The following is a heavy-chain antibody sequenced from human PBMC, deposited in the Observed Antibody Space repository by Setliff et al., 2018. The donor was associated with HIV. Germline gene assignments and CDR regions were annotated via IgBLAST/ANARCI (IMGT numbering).Heavy chain of an antibody. Sequence: SETLSLTCTVSGGFISSSSYYWGWIRQPPGKGLEWIGSTFNDGRTYYNPSLKSRITIPMDTSTNQFSLKLSSVTAADTAVYFCARHFPSISLFFGDPGPFDRWGQGALVTVSS. D-gene: IGHD3-10*01. CDR3: ARHFPSISLFFGDPGPFDR. J-gene: IGHJ4*02. V-gene: IGHV4-39*01. CDR2: TFNDGRT. CDR1: GGFISSSSYY.